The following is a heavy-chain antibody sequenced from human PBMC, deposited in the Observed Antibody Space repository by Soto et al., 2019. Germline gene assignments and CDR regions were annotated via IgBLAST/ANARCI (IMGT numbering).Heavy chain of an antibody. CDR1: GGSISSYY. CDR2: IYYSGST. D-gene: IGHD2-8*01. V-gene: IGHV4-59*01. J-gene: IGHJ4*02. Sequence: SETLSLTCTVSGGSISSYYWSWIRQPPGKGLEWIGYIYYSGSTNYNPSLKSRVTISVDTSKNQFSLKLSSVTAADTAVYYCARGESTGYCTNGVCPYYFDYWGQGTLVTVSS. CDR3: ARGESTGYCTNGVCPYYFDY.